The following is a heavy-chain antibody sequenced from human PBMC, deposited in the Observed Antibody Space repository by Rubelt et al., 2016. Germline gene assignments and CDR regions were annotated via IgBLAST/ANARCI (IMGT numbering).Heavy chain of an antibody. D-gene: IGHD1-26*01. CDR1: GITFHTYW. CDR3: TRLLWDCGFNWFDP. J-gene: IGHJ5*02. CDR2: INSDGSQT. Sequence: EGQLVESGGTLVQPGGSLRLSCEASGITFHTYWLHWVRQAPGKGLVWVSNINSDGSQTTYADSVKGRFTVSRDNAKNTMYLQMSGLGSEDSGVDYCTRLLWDCGFNWFDPWGQGTLVTVSS. V-gene: IGHV3-74*01.